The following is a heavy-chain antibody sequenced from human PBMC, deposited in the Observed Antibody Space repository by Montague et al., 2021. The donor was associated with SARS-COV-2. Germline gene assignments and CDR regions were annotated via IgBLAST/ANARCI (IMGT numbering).Heavy chain of an antibody. CDR3: ASSGGAVPTSPYYYGMDV. D-gene: IGHD3-10*01. CDR1: GGSISSYY. J-gene: IGHJ6*02. Sequence: SETLSLTCTVSGGSISSYYWSWIRQPPGKGLEWIGYIYYSGSTNXNPSLKSRVTISVDTSKNQFSLKLSSVTAADTAVYYRASSGGAVPTSPYYYGMDVWGQGTTVTVSS. V-gene: IGHV4-59*08. CDR2: IYYSGST.